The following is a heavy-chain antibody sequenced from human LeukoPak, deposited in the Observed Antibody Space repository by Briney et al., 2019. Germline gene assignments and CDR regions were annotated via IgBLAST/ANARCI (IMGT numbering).Heavy chain of an antibody. CDR2: INHSGST. CDR3: AGSPNYYYYGMDV. V-gene: IGHV4-34*01. J-gene: IGHJ6*02. CDR1: GGSFSGYY. Sequence: SETLSLTCAVYGGSFSGYYWSWIRQPPGKGLEWIGEINHSGSTNYNPSLKSRVTISVDTSKNQFSLKLSSVSAADTAVYYCAGSPNYYYYGMDVWGQGTTVTVSS.